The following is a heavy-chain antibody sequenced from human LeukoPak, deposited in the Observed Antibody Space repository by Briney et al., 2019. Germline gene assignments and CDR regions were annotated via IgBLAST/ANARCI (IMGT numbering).Heavy chain of an antibody. V-gene: IGHV5-10-1*01. D-gene: IGHD3-22*01. Sequence: GESLKISCKGSGYSFTSYWISWVRQMPGKGLEWMGRIDPSDSYTNYSPSFQGHVTISADKSISTAYLQWSSLKASDTAMYYCARHGSYYYDSSGYYEDYWGQGTLVTVSS. J-gene: IGHJ4*02. CDR1: GYSFTSYW. CDR2: IDPSDSYT. CDR3: ARHGSYYYDSSGYYEDY.